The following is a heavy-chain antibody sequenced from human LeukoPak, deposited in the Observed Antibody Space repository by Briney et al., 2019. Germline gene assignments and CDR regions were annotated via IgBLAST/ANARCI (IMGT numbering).Heavy chain of an antibody. J-gene: IGHJ4*02. CDR2: IYSGGST. D-gene: IGHD5-12*01. Sequence: GGSLRLSCAASGLTVSSNYMSWVRQAPGKGLGWVSLIYSGGSTYYADSVRGRFTISRDDSKNTLFLQMNSLRAEDTAVYYCARADVATIPYFDYWGQGTLVTVSS. CDR1: GLTVSSNY. V-gene: IGHV3-66*01. CDR3: ARADVATIPYFDY.